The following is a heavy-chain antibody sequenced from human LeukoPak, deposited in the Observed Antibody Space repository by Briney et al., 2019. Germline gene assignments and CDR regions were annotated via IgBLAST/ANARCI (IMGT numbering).Heavy chain of an antibody. Sequence: GSLRLSRVVSGFTFSSYSMIWVRQAPGKGLQWVANMKKDGSETKYVDFVKGRFTISRDNAKNSLYLQMNSLRAEDTAVYYCGRHRSGSGTYFIDYWGQGTLVSVSS. J-gene: IGHJ4*02. CDR2: MKKDGSET. D-gene: IGHD3-10*01. CDR1: GFTFSSYS. V-gene: IGHV3-7*01. CDR3: GRHRSGSGTYFIDY.